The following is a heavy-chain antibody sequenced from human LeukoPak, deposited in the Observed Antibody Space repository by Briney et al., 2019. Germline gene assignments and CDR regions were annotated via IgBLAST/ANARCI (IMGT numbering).Heavy chain of an antibody. D-gene: IGHD5-24*01. CDR2: LNHSGST. V-gene: IGHV4-34*01. CDR1: GGSFSGCY. J-gene: IGHJ6*03. Sequence: SETLSLTCAVYGGSFSGCYWHWIRQPPLKRLESIGELNHSGSTNYTPAPKTLVPLSVETPKNQIHLRLSSLTAADTAVYYCARVTDGYNWYYYYYMDVWGKGTTVTVSS. CDR3: ARVTDGYNWYYYYYMDV.